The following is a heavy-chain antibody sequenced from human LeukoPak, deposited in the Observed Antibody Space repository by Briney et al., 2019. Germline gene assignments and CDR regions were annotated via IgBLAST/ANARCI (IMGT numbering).Heavy chain of an antibody. V-gene: IGHV3-15*01. Sequence: GGSLRLSCTASGFTFGDYAVNWFRQAPGKGLEWVGRIKSKTDGGTTDYAAPVKGRFTISRDDSKNTLYLQMNSLKTEDTAVYYCTTSSISGWGQGTLVTVSS. D-gene: IGHD1-26*01. CDR3: TTSSISG. CDR1: GFTFGDYA. J-gene: IGHJ4*02. CDR2: IKSKTDGGTT.